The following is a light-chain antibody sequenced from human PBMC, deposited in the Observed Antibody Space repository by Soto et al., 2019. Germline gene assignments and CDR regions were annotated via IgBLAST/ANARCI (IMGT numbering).Light chain of an antibody. Sequence: EIVLTQSPGTLSLSPGERATLSCRASQSVSSSYLAWYQQKPGQAPRLLIYGASSRATGIPDRFSGSGSGTDFTLTINRLEPEDFAVYYCQQYGSSITFG. CDR1: QSVSSSY. CDR3: QQYGSSIT. CDR2: GAS. J-gene: IGKJ5*01. V-gene: IGKV3-20*01.